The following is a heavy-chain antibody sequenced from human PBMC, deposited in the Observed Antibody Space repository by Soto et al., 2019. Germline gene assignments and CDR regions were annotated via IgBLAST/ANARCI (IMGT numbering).Heavy chain of an antibody. CDR3: ARGLGY. V-gene: IGHV4-34*01. CDR1: GGSFNGYY. J-gene: IGHJ4*02. D-gene: IGHD3-16*01. CDR2: INHSGST. Sequence: SETLSLTCAVYGGSFNGYYWNWIRQPPGKGLEWIGEINHSGSTNYNPSLKSRVTISVDTSKNQFSLKLSSVTAADTAVYYCARGLGYWGQGTLVTVSS.